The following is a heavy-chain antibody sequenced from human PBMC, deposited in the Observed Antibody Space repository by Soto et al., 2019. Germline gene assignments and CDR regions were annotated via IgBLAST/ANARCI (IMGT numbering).Heavy chain of an antibody. V-gene: IGHV3-48*02. D-gene: IGHD3-22*01. J-gene: IGHJ3*02. CDR2: ISSSSSTI. CDR3: ARDNSSLYYDEVDSSGPYAFDI. Sequence: PGGSLRLSCAASGFTFSSYSMNWVRQAPGKGLEWVSYISSSSSTIYYADSVKGRFTISRDNAKNSLYLQMNSLRDEDTAVYYCARDNSSLYYDEVDSSGPYAFDIWGQGTMVTVSS. CDR1: GFTFSSYS.